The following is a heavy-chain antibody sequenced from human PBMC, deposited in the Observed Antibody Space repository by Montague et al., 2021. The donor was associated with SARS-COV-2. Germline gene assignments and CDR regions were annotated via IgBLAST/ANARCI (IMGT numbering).Heavy chain of an antibody. CDR1: SGSIISSGYY. D-gene: IGHD3-10*01. CDR2: IYYSGTT. J-gene: IGHJ4*02. CDR3: ARGMIRGVTTPFDY. V-gene: IGHV4-39*02. Sequence: SETLSLTCSVSSGSIISSGYYWGWIRQPPGKELEWLGNIYYSGTTXYNPSLQSRGTISVDTSKNHLSLRLGSVTAADTAVYFCARGMIRGVTTPFDYWGQGSQVTVSS.